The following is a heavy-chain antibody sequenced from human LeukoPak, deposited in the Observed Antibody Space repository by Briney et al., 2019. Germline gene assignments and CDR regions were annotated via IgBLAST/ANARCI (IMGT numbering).Heavy chain of an antibody. CDR3: AREVLNRDFWSGYDY. CDR1: GGSISRVSDY. Sequence: SETLSLTCTVSGGSISRVSDYWSWVRQPAGRGLEWIALIYTSGRTNFNPSLKSRVTISVDTSKNQFSLKLSSVTAADTAEYYCAREVLNRDFWSGYDYWGQGTLVTVSS. CDR2: IYTSGRT. J-gene: IGHJ4*02. V-gene: IGHV4-61*02. D-gene: IGHD3-3*01.